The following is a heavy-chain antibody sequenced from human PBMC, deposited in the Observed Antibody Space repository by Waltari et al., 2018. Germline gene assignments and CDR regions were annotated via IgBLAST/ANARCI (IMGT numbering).Heavy chain of an antibody. V-gene: IGHV1-2*02. CDR3: ARGGRPPTFRDPFDI. D-gene: IGHD3-16*01. CDR2: INPNTGET. Sequence: QEHLVQSGAEVKEPGASVKVSCKTSQYTFSDFYVNWIRQAPGQGLQWMGWINPNTGETNLAQKFQGRVTMTRDVSVMTVYLDLSRLESDDSAVYFCARGGRPPTFRDPFDIWGQGTLVSVSS. CDR1: QYTFSDFY. J-gene: IGHJ3*02.